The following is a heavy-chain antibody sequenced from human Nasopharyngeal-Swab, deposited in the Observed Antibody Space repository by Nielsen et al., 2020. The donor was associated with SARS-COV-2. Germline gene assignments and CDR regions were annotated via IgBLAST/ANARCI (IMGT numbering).Heavy chain of an antibody. CDR3: AKDIGSWYYMDV. CDR1: GFTFSSYG. CDR2: ISYDGSNK. D-gene: IGHD6-13*01. V-gene: IGHV3-30*18. J-gene: IGHJ6*03. Sequence: GESLKISCAASGFTFSSYGMHWVRQAPGKGLEWVAVISYDGSNKYYADSVKGRFTISRDNSKNTLYLQMNSLRAEDTAVYYCAKDIGSWYYMDVWGKGTTVTVSS.